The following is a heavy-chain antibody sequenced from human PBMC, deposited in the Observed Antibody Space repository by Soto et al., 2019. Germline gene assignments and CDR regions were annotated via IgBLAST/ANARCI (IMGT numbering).Heavy chain of an antibody. V-gene: IGHV3-33*01. Sequence: QVQLVESGGGVVQPGRSLRLSCAASGFTFSSYGMHWVRQAPGKGLEWVAVIWYDGSNKYYADCVKGRFTISRDNSKNKLYLQMNSVRAEDTAVYYCARDGGPAVAAAGADWFDPWGQGTLVTVSS. D-gene: IGHD6-13*01. J-gene: IGHJ5*02. CDR1: GFTFSSYG. CDR3: ARDGGPAVAAAGADWFDP. CDR2: IWYDGSNK.